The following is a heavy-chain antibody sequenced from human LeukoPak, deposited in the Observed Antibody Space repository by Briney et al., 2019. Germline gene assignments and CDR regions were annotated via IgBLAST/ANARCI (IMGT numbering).Heavy chain of an antibody. D-gene: IGHD3-10*01. CDR3: ARGILWFGELYDGMDV. CDR1: GFTFSSYS. V-gene: IGHV3-30*03. CDR2: ISYDGSNK. J-gene: IGHJ6*02. Sequence: QPGGSLRLSCAASGFTFSSYSMNWVRQAPGKGLEWVAVISYDGSNKYYADSVKGRFTISRDNSKNTLYLQMNSLRAEDTAVYYCARGILWFGELYDGMDVWGQGTTVTVSS.